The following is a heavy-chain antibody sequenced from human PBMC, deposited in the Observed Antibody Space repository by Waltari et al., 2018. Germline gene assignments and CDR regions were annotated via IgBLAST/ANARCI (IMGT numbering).Heavy chain of an antibody. Sequence: QITLKESGPTLVQPTQTLTLTCAFSGFSLTTSGVAVGWIRQPPGKALEWLALIYGNDDKRYSPSLKTRLTITRDTSKNQVVLTMTNMDPVDTATYYCAHRVLWRFDSWGQGTLVTVSS. D-gene: IGHD2-21*01. CDR3: AHRVLWRFDS. V-gene: IGHV2-5*01. CDR1: GFSLTTSGVA. J-gene: IGHJ5*01. CDR2: IYGNDDK.